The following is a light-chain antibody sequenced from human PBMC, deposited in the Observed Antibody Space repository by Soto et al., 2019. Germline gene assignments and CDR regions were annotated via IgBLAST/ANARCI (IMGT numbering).Light chain of an antibody. CDR1: QSVSNN. CDR3: QQYSDSPPT. J-gene: IGKJ1*01. CDR2: GAS. V-gene: IGKV3-20*01. Sequence: EIVMTQSPATLSVSPGETATLSCMASQSVSNNVAWYQQKPGQAPRLLIYGASSRATGIPDRFSGSGSGTDFTLTISRLEPEDFAMYYCQQYSDSPPTFGQGTKVDNK.